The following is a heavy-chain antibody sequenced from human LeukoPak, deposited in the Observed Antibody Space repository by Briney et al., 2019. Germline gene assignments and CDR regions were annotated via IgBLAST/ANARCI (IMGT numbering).Heavy chain of an antibody. J-gene: IGHJ6*02. D-gene: IGHD1-1*01. CDR2: IIPIFGTA. V-gene: IGHV1-69*01. CDR1: GGTFSSYA. Sequence: SVKVSCKASGGTFSSYAISWVRQAPGQGLEWMGGIIPIFGTANYAQKFQGRVTITADESTSTAYMELSSLRSEDTAVYFCAVSLTTGGYYGMDVWGQGTTVTVSS. CDR3: AVSLTTGGYYGMDV.